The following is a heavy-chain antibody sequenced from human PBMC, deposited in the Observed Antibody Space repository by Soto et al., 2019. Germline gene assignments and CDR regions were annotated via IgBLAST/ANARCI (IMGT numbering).Heavy chain of an antibody. CDR2: IRSKANSYAT. J-gene: IGHJ6*03. CDR3: TGRGFRTVTIQDYYYYYMDV. Sequence: EVQLVESGGGLVQPGGSLKLSCAASGFTFSGSAMHWVRQASGKGLEWVGRIRSKANSYATAYAASVKGRFTISRDDSKNTAYLQMNSLKTEDTAVYYCTGRGFRTVTIQDYYYYYMDVWGKGTTVTVSS. CDR1: GFTFSGSA. V-gene: IGHV3-73*01. D-gene: IGHD4-17*01.